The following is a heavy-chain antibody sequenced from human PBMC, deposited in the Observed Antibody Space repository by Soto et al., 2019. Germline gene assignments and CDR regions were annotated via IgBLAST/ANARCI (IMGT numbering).Heavy chain of an antibody. Sequence: SETLSLTCTVSGGSISSYYWSWIRQPAGKGLEWIGRIYTSGSTNYNPSLKSRVTMSVDTSKNQFSLKLSSVTAADTAVYYCARTKYYDFWSGYSYYFDYWGQGTLVTVSS. CDR3: ARTKYYDFWSGYSYYFDY. D-gene: IGHD3-3*01. CDR1: GGSISSYY. CDR2: IYTSGST. V-gene: IGHV4-4*07. J-gene: IGHJ4*02.